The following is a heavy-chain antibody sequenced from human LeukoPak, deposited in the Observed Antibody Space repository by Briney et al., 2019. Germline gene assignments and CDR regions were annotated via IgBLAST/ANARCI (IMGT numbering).Heavy chain of an antibody. J-gene: IGHJ3*02. CDR2: IYTSGST. V-gene: IGHV4-4*07. CDR1: GGSISSYY. CDR3: ARESITMIVVVSAPHDAFDI. Sequence: SETLSLTCTVSGGSISSYYWSWIRQPAGKGLEWIGRIYTSGSTYYNPSLKSRVTISVDTSKNQFSLKLSSVTAADTAVYYCARESITMIVVVSAPHDAFDIWGQGTMVTVSS. D-gene: IGHD3-22*01.